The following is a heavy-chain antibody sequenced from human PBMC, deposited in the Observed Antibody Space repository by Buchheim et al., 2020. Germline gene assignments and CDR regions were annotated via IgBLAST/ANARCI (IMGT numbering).Heavy chain of an antibody. D-gene: IGHD6-19*01. V-gene: IGHV1-46*01. CDR1: GYTFTSYY. CDR3: AKDSAIAVAGTVHSEYFQH. CDR2: INPSGGST. J-gene: IGHJ1*01. Sequence: QVQLVQSGAEVKKPGASVKVSCKASGYTFTSYYMHWVRQAPGQGLEWMGIINPSGGSTSYAQKFQGRVTMTRDTSTSTVYMELSSLRSEDTAVYYCAKDSAIAVAGTVHSEYFQHWGQGTL.